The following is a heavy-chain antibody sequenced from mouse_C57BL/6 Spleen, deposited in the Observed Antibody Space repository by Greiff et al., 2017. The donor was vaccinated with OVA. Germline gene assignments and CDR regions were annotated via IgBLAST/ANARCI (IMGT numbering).Heavy chain of an antibody. J-gene: IGHJ2*01. D-gene: IGHD1-1*01. Sequence: QVQLQQSGAELVKPGASVKISCKASGYAFSSYWMNWVKQRPGKGLEWIGQIYPGDGDTNYNGKFKGKATLTADKSSSTAYMQLSSLTSEDSAVYFCARRTLYYGSSYEYYLDYWGQGTTLTVSS. CDR3: ARRTLYYGSSYEYYLDY. V-gene: IGHV1-80*01. CDR2: IYPGDGDT. CDR1: GYAFSSYW.